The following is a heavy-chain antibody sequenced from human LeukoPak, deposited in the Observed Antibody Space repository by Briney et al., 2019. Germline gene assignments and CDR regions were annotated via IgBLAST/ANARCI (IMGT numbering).Heavy chain of an antibody. D-gene: IGHD5-24*01. Sequence: PGGSLRLSCAASGFTLSSYAMTWVRQAPGKGLEWVSSISSSSSYIYYADSVKGRFTISRDNAKNSLYLQMNSLRAEDTAVYYCARDRDGYNFSPNFDYWGQGTLVTVSS. CDR2: ISSSSSYI. CDR1: GFTLSSYA. V-gene: IGHV3-21*01. J-gene: IGHJ4*02. CDR3: ARDRDGYNFSPNFDY.